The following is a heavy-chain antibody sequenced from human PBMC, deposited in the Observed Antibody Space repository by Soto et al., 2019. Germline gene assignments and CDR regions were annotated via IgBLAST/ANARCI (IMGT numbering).Heavy chain of an antibody. CDR1: GGSISSSSYY. CDR2: IYHSGST. V-gene: IGHV4-39*07. Sequence: SETLSLTCTVSGGSISSSSYYWGWIRQPPGKGLEWIGYIYHSGSTYYNPSLKSRVTISVDRSKNQFSLKLSSVTAADTAVYYCARFRAADVDALDIWGQGTMVTVSS. D-gene: IGHD6-13*01. CDR3: ARFRAADVDALDI. J-gene: IGHJ3*02.